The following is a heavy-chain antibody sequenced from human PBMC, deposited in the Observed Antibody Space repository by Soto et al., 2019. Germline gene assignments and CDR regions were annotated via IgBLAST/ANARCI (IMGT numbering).Heavy chain of an antibody. V-gene: IGHV1-69*06. CDR3: ATRRIAARRGWQPSPGWHRYNWFDP. CDR2: IIPIFGTA. CDR1: GGTFSSYA. D-gene: IGHD6-6*01. Sequence: QVQLVQSGAEVKKPGSSVKVSCKASGGTFSSYAFSWVRQAPGQGLEWMGGIIPIFGTANYAQKFQGRVTITADKSTSTAYMELSSLRSEDTAVYYCATRRIAARRGWQPSPGWHRYNWFDPWGQGTLVTVSS. J-gene: IGHJ5*02.